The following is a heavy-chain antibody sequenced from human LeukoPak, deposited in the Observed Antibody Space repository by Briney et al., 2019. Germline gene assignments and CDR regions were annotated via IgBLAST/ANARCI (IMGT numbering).Heavy chain of an antibody. V-gene: IGHV5-51*01. CDR2: IYPGDSDT. Sequence: GESLKISCKGSGYRFTTYWIGWVRQMPGKGLDWMGIIYPGDSDTRYSPSFQGQVTISADKSISTAYLQWSSLKASDTAMYYCARCYNSSWSPSDVFDIWGQGTMVTVSS. CDR3: ARCYNSSWSPSDVFDI. D-gene: IGHD6-13*01. CDR1: GYRFTTYW. J-gene: IGHJ3*02.